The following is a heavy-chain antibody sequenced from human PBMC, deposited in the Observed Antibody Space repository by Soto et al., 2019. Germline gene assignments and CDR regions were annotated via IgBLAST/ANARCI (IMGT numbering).Heavy chain of an antibody. Sequence: LRLSCAASGFTFDDYAMHWVRQAPGKGLEWVSGISWNSGSIGYADSVKGRFTISRDNAKNSLYLQMNSLRAEDTALYYCAKDIGYVIWGQGTMVTVSS. CDR1: GFTFDDYA. D-gene: IGHD2-2*01. J-gene: IGHJ3*02. CDR3: AKDIGYVI. CDR2: ISWNSGSI. V-gene: IGHV3-9*01.